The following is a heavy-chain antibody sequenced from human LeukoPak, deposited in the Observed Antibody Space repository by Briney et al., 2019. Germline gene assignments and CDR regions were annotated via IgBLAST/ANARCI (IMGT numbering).Heavy chain of an antibody. Sequence: GGSLRLSCAASGFTFSSYSMNWVRQAPGQGLEWVSSISSSSSYIYYADSVKGRFTISRDNAKNSPYLQLNRLRAGDTAVYYCARDVHIRRQWYLFDYWGQGTLVTVSS. V-gene: IGHV3-21*01. CDR3: ARDVHIRRQWYLFDY. J-gene: IGHJ4*02. D-gene: IGHD6-19*01. CDR2: ISSSSSYI. CDR1: GFTFSSYS.